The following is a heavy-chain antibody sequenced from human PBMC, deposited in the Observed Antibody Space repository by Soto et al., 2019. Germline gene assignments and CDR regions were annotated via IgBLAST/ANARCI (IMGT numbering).Heavy chain of an antibody. D-gene: IGHD3-22*01. CDR2: INPNSGGT. CDR3: VRELYYYDSSGYSNWFDP. Sequence: ASVKVSCKASGYTFTGYYMHWVRQAPGQGLEWMGWINPNSGGTNYAQKFQGWVTMTRDTSISTAYMELSRLRSDDTAVYYCVRELYYYDSSGYSNWFDPWGQGTLVTVSS. V-gene: IGHV1-2*04. J-gene: IGHJ5*02. CDR1: GYTFTGYY.